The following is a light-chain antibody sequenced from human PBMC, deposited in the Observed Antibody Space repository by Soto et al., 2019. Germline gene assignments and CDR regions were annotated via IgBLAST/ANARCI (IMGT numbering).Light chain of an antibody. J-gene: IGLJ1*01. Sequence: QSALTQPASVSGSPGQSITISCTGTSSDVGDYNYVSWYQQHPGKAPKLMIYDVSNRPSGVSNRFSGSKSGSTASLPISGLQAEDEADYYCSSFTGSTTHVFGTGTKLTV. CDR1: SSDVGDYNY. V-gene: IGLV2-14*01. CDR2: DVS. CDR3: SSFTGSTTHV.